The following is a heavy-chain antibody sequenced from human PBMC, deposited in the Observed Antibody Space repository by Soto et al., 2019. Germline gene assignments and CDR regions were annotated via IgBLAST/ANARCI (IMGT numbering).Heavy chain of an antibody. J-gene: IGHJ4*02. Sequence: SETLSVTCTVSGGSISRGGNYWTWIRQHPGKGLEWIGYIYYSGSTYYNPSLKSRVTISVDTSKNQFSLRPNSVTAADTAVYYCARSPGIGNDGSSTRGRNIDYWGQGTLVTVSS. CDR1: GGSISRGGNY. CDR2: IYYSGST. V-gene: IGHV4-31*03. CDR3: ARSPGIGNDGSSTRGRNIDY. D-gene: IGHD2-2*01.